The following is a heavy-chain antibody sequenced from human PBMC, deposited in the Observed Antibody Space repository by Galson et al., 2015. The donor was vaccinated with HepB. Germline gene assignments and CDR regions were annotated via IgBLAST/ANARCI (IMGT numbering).Heavy chain of an antibody. J-gene: IGHJ4*02. D-gene: IGHD3-10*01. Sequence: SLRLSCAASGFTFSSYSMNWVRQAPGKGLEWVSSISSSSSYIYYADSVKGRFTISRDNAKNSLYLQMNSLRAEDTAVYYCARDHDLRSGIDYWGQGTLVTVSS. CDR2: ISSSSSYI. CDR1: GFTFSSYS. V-gene: IGHV3-21*01. CDR3: ARDHDLRSGIDY.